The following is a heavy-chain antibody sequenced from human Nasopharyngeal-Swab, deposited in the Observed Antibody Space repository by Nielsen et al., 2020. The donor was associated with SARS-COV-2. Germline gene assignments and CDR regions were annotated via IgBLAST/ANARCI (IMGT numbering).Heavy chain of an antibody. D-gene: IGHD4-17*01. Sequence: WIRQSPSRGLEWLGRTYYRSKWYNDYAVSVKSRITINPDTSKNQFSLQLNSVTPEDKAVYYCARARGAYGDYYYYYYTDVWGKGTTVTVSS. CDR3: ARARGAYGDYYYYYYTDV. CDR2: TYYRSKWYN. V-gene: IGHV6-1*01. J-gene: IGHJ6*03.